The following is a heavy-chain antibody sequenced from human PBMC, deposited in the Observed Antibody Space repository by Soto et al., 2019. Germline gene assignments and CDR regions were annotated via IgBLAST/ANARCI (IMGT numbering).Heavy chain of an antibody. Sequence: QITLKESGPTLAKPTQTLTLTCTFSGFSLSTPXVGVGXXXQPPGKALEWLALIYWDDDKRYSPSLESRLTXXXXXXXXXXXXXXXXXXXXXXXXXXXXXRDEDYYYAMDVWGQGTTVTVSS. CDR2: IYWDDDK. J-gene: IGHJ6*02. CDR3: XXRDEDYYYAMDV. V-gene: IGHV2-5*02. CDR1: GFSLSTPXVG.